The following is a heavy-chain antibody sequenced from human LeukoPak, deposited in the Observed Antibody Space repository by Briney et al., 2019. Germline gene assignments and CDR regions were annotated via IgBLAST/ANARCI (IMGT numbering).Heavy chain of an antibody. Sequence: GGSLRLSCAVSGFTFSSCGMHWVRQAPGKGLEWVAVIWYDGSNKYYAESVRGRFTISRDNSKNTLYLQMDSLRAEDTAVYYCARAQASYYYYGMDVWGQGTTVTVSS. J-gene: IGHJ6*02. CDR1: GFTFSSCG. V-gene: IGHV3-33*01. CDR3: ARAQASYYYYGMDV. CDR2: IWYDGSNK.